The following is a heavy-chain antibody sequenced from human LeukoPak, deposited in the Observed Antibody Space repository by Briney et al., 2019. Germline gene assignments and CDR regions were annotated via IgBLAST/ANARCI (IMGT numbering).Heavy chain of an antibody. Sequence: GGSLRLSCAASAFTFSHYWMSWVRQAPGKGLQWVANINRDASEKYYVDSVKGRFTISRDDAKNSLYLQMNSLRAEDTAVYYCARYLDHLGHSLPHDAFDIWGQGTKVTVSS. CDR2: INRDASEK. CDR3: ARYLDHLGHSLPHDAFDI. D-gene: IGHD1-14*01. J-gene: IGHJ3*02. CDR1: AFTFSHYW. V-gene: IGHV3-7*01.